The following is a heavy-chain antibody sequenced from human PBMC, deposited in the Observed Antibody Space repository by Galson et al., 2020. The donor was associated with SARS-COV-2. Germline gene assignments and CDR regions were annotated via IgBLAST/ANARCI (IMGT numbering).Heavy chain of an antibody. CDR3: ARGLEQWLSNFDY. CDR2: IYYSGST. CDR1: GGSVSSGSYY. D-gene: IGHD6-19*01. J-gene: IGHJ4*02. V-gene: IGHV4-61*01. Sequence: PSETLSLTCTVSGGSVSSGSYYWSWIRQPPGKGLEWIGYIYYSGSTNYNPSLKSRVTISVDTSKNQFSLKLSSVTAADTAVYYCARGLEQWLSNFDYWGQGTLVTVSS.